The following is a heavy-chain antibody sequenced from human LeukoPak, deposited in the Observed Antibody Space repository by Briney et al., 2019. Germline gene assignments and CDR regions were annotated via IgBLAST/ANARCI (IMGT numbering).Heavy chain of an antibody. J-gene: IGHJ4*02. V-gene: IGHV3-23*01. CDR1: GFTFSSYA. Sequence: PGGSLILSCAASGFTFSSYAMSWVRQAPGKGLEWVSAISGSGGSTYYADSVKGRFTISRDSSKNTLYLQMNSLRAEDTALYYCAKHGYCSGISCFFDFWGQGTLVTVSS. CDR3: AKHGYCSGISCFFDF. D-gene: IGHD2-2*03. CDR2: ISGSGGST.